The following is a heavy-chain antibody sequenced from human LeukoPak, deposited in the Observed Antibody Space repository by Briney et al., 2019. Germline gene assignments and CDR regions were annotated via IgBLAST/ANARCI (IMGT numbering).Heavy chain of an antibody. CDR1: GGSFSGYY. Sequence: SETLSLTCAVYGGSFSGYYWSWIRQPPGKGLEWIGEINHSGSTNYNPSLKSRVTISVDTSKNQFSLKLSSVTAADTAVYYRARGGRYYDSSGYLKSGLDYWGQGTLVTVSS. D-gene: IGHD3-22*01. J-gene: IGHJ4*02. CDR2: INHSGST. V-gene: IGHV4-34*01. CDR3: ARGGRYYDSSGYLKSGLDY.